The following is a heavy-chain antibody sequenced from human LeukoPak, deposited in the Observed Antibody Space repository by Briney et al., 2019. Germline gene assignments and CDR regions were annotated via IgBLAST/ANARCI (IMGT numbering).Heavy chain of an antibody. V-gene: IGHV3-66*01. Sequence: GGSLRLSCAASGFTVSSNYMSWVRQAPGKGPEWVSVIYSGGSTYYADSVKGRFTISRDNSKNTLYLQMNSLRAEDTAVYYCARERTRWGYGSGSRFFYFDYWGQGTLVTVSS. J-gene: IGHJ4*02. CDR3: ARERTRWGYGSGSRFFYFDY. CDR2: IYSGGST. CDR1: GFTVSSNY. D-gene: IGHD3-10*01.